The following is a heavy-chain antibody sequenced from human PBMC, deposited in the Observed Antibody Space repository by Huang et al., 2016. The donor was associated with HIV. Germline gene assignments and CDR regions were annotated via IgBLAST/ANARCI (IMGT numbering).Heavy chain of an antibody. CDR3: ARGQLGSYGDYDVLY. V-gene: IGHV1-69*13. J-gene: IGHJ4*02. CDR1: GGTFSKYA. CDR2: ISPMFGTT. D-gene: IGHD4-17*01. Sequence: QVQLVQSGAEVKTPGSSVKVSCKASGGTFSKYAISWVRQAHGQGLEWMGGISPMFGTTNYARKFQGRVTITADDSTSTTYVEVSSLRAEDTALYYCARGQLGSYGDYDVLYWGQGTLVTVSS.